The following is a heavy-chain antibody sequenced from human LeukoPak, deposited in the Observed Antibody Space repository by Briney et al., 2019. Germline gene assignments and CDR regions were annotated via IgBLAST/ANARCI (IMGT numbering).Heavy chain of an antibody. D-gene: IGHD3-9*01. CDR1: GFTFNNYA. J-gene: IGHJ4*02. Sequence: GGSLRLPCAASGFTFNNYAMSWVRQAPGKGLEWVSSITSSGDRTFYADSVRGRFTISRDNSRSTLYLQMDSLRAEDTAVYYCAKDAYYDIAEYWGQGTLVTVSS. CDR3: AKDAYYDIAEY. CDR2: ITSSGDRT. V-gene: IGHV3-23*01.